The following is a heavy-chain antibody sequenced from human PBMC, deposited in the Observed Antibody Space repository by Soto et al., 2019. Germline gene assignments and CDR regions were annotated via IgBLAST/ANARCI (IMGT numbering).Heavy chain of an antibody. V-gene: IGHV3-23*01. CDR2: LSASGGST. CDR3: AKDSGYDSTD. CDR1: GFTFSTYG. D-gene: IGHD3-22*01. Sequence: EVQLLESGGGLVQPGGSLRLSCAASGFTFSTYGMSWVRQAPGKGLEWISGLSASGGSTYADSVKGRFTISRDNSKNTLYLQMNSLRVEDTAIYYCAKDSGYDSTDWGQGTLATVSS. J-gene: IGHJ4*02.